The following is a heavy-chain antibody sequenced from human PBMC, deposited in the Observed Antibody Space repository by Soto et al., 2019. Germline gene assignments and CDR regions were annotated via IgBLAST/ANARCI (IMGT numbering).Heavy chain of an antibody. V-gene: IGHV3-23*01. CDR1: GFTFSYA. J-gene: IGHJ4*02. CDR3: VKGEYYYDGSDYYPFDY. Sequence: GGSLRLSCAASGFTFSYAMSWVRRAPGKGLEWVSAVSGSGGSTYYADSVKGRFTISRDNSKNTLFLQMNSLSAEDTAVYYCVKGEYYYDGSDYYPFDYWGQGRMVTVSS. D-gene: IGHD3-22*01. CDR2: VSGSGGST.